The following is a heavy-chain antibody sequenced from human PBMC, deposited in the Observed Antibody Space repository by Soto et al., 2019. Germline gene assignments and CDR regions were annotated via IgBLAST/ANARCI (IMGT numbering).Heavy chain of an antibody. Sequence: GESLKISCKGSGYRFASYWIAWVRQVPGRGLEWMGIIYPGDSDTKYSPSFQGLVAMSVDKSTSTAYLQWNSLKAADTAVYYCARQGSSGYYYYGMDVWGQGTTVTVSS. CDR2: IYPGDSDT. CDR3: ARQGSSGYYYYGMDV. D-gene: IGHD3-10*01. V-gene: IGHV5-51*01. CDR1: GYRFASYW. J-gene: IGHJ6*02.